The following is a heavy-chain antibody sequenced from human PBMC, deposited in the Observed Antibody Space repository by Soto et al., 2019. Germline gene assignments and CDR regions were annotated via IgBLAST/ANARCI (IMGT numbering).Heavy chain of an antibody. J-gene: IGHJ4*02. CDR3: ARDGRDGYNQQDY. CDR2: IWYDGSNK. V-gene: IGHV3-33*01. CDR1: GFTFSSYG. Sequence: PGGSLRLSCAASGFTFSSYGMHWVRQAPGKGLEWVAVIWYDGSNKYYADSVKGRFTISRDNSKNTLYLQMNSLRAEDTAVYYCARDGRDGYNQQDYWGQGTLVTVSS. D-gene: IGHD5-12*01.